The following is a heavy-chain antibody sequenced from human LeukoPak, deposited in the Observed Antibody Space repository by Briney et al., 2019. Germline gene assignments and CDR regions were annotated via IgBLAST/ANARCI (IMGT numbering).Heavy chain of an antibody. CDR2: INHSGST. CDR1: GGSFSGYY. J-gene: IGHJ4*02. CDR3: ARVPARPETAVGYYFDY. V-gene: IGHV4-34*01. D-gene: IGHD5-18*01. Sequence: SETLSLTCAVYGGSFSGYYWSWIRQPPGKGLEWIGEINHSGSTNYNPSLKSRVTISVDTSKNQFSLKLSSVTAADTAVYYCARVPARPETAVGYYFDYWGQGTLVTVSS.